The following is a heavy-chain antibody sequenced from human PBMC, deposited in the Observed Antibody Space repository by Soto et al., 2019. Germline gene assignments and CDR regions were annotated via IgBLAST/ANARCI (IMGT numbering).Heavy chain of an antibody. J-gene: IGHJ6*02. CDR3: ARTRSFPSYYYYGMDV. V-gene: IGHV1-3*01. Sequence: EASVKVSCKASGYTFINYAMHWVRQAPGQRLEWMGWINGGNGNTKYSQKFQGRVTITRDTSATTAYMELTSLRSEDTAVFYCARTRSFPSYYYYGMDVWGQGTTVTVSS. CDR1: GYTFINYA. CDR2: INGGNGNT.